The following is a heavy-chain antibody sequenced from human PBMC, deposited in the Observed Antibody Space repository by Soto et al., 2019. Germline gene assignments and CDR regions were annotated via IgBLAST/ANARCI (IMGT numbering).Heavy chain of an antibody. CDR1: GFTFSSYG. D-gene: IGHD2-15*01. J-gene: IGHJ4*02. V-gene: IGHV3-30*18. Sequence: QVQLVESGGGVVQPGRSLRLSCAASGFTFSSYGMHWVRQAPGKGLEWVAVISYDGSNKYYADSVKGRFTISRDNSKNTLYLQMSSLRAEDTTVYYCAKGLIIGRGYCSGGSCFSDYWGQGTLVTVSS. CDR3: AKGLIIGRGYCSGGSCFSDY. CDR2: ISYDGSNK.